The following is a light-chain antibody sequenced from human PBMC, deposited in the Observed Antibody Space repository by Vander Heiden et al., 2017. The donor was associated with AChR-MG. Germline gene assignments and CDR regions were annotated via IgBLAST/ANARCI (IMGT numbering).Light chain of an antibody. CDR1: QSLLHSNGYNY. V-gene: IGKV2-28*01. CDR3: MQALQTPPSFT. CDR2: LGY. J-gene: IGKJ3*01. Sequence: DIVMTQSPLSLPVTPGEPASISCRSSQSLLHSNGYNYWDWYLQKPGQSPQLLIYLGYNRASGVPDRFSGSGSGTDFTLKISRVEAEDVGVYYCMQALQTPPSFTFGPGTKVDIK.